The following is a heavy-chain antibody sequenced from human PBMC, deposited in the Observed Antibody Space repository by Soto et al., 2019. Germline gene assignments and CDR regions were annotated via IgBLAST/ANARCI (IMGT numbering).Heavy chain of an antibody. V-gene: IGHV1-69*13. D-gene: IGHD2-2*01. Sequence: SVKVSCKSSGGTFSSYAIIWVRQAPGQGLEWMGGIIPIFGTANYAQKFQGRVTITADESTSTAYMELSSLRSEDTAVYYCARSQDIVVVPAAMRGSTGALFDYWGQGTLVTVSS. CDR2: IIPIFGTA. CDR3: ARSQDIVVVPAAMRGSTGALFDY. J-gene: IGHJ4*02. CDR1: GGTFSSYA.